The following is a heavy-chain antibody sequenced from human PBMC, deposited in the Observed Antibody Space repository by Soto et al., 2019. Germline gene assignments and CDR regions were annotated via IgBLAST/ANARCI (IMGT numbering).Heavy chain of an antibody. CDR1: GGTLSSYN. CDR3: AREVVVAATMAFDI. D-gene: IGHD2-15*01. CDR2: IIPILGIA. Sequence: ASVKVSRKGSGGTLSSYNIRWVRQAPGQGLEWMGRIIPILGIANYAQKFQGRVTITADKSTSTAYMELSSLRSGDTAVYYCAREVVVAATMAFDIWGQGTMVTVSS. J-gene: IGHJ3*02. V-gene: IGHV1-69*04.